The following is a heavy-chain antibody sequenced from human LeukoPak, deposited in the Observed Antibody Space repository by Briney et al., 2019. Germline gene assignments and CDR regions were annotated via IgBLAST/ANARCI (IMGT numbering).Heavy chain of an antibody. Sequence: GGSLRLSCAASGFTFSSYVMHWVRQAPGKGLEWVAVISYDGSNKYYADSVKGRFTISRDNSKNTLYLQMNSLRAEDTAVYYCARQPRQQLVWNWFDPWGQGTLVTVSS. CDR2: ISYDGSNK. V-gene: IGHV3-30-3*01. J-gene: IGHJ5*02. D-gene: IGHD6-13*01. CDR3: ARQPRQQLVWNWFDP. CDR1: GFTFSSYV.